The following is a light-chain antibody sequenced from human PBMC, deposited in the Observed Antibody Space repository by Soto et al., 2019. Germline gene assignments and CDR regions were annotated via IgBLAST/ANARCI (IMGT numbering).Light chain of an antibody. CDR3: QSYASSRGVSYV. CDR1: DSYD. J-gene: IGLJ1*01. V-gene: IGLV1-40*01. Sequence: QSVLTQPPSVSGAPGQTVTISCTGSDSYDVHCYRQLPGTAPTLLISGTTNRPSGVPDRFSGSKSGTSASLAITGLQPEDEADYYCQSYASSRGVSYVFGTGTKLTVL. CDR2: GTT.